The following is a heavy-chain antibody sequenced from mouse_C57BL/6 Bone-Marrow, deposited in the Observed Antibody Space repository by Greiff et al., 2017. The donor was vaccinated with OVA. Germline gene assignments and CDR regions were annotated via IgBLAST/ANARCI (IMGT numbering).Heavy chain of an antibody. J-gene: IGHJ2*01. CDR3: ALQLVFYFDY. D-gene: IGHD1-3*01. Sequence: VQLQQSGPELVKPGASVKMSCKASGYTFTDYNMHWVKQSHGKSLEWIGYINPNNGGTSYNQKFKGKATLTVNKSSSAAYMELRSLTSEDSAVYYCALQLVFYFDYWGQGTALTVSS. CDR2: INPNNGGT. CDR1: GYTFTDYN. V-gene: IGHV1-22*01.